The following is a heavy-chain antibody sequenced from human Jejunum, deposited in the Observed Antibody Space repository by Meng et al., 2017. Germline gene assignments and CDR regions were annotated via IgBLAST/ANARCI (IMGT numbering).Heavy chain of an antibody. Sequence: QVQLVQSGAEVKKPGASVKVSCKASGYTFSSYVIHWVRQAPGERPEWMAWINAADGSTKYSQKFQDRVTISRDTSANIAHMELNSLRSEDTGVYYCARAASSSTWYDSWGRGTLVTVSS. V-gene: IGHV1-3*01. CDR3: ARAASSSTWYDS. D-gene: IGHD2-15*01. CDR1: GYTFSSYV. J-gene: IGHJ5*01. CDR2: INAADGST.